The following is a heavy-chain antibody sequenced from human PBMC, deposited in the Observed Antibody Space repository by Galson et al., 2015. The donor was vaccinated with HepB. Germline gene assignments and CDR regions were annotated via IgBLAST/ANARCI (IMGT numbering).Heavy chain of an antibody. V-gene: IGHV6-1*01. J-gene: IGHJ4*02. Sequence: CAISGDSVSSNSAAWNWIRQSPSRGLEWLGRTYYRSKWYNDYAVSVKSRITINPDTSKNQFSLQLNSVTPEDTAVYYCASSEYSSSWTAYYFDYWGQGTLVTVSS. CDR1: GDSVSSNSAA. CDR2: TYYRSKWYN. D-gene: IGHD6-13*01. CDR3: ASSEYSSSWTAYYFDY.